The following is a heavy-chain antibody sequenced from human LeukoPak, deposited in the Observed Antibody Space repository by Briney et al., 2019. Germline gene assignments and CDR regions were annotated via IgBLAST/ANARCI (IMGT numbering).Heavy chain of an antibody. J-gene: IGHJ5*02. CDR3: ARGGFIVLMVYAAFDP. D-gene: IGHD2-8*01. CDR1: GGSFSGYY. V-gene: IGHV4-34*01. CDR2: INHSGST. Sequence: SETLSLTCAVYGGSFSGYYWSWIRQPPGKGLEWIGEINHSGSTNYNPSLKSRVTISVDTSKNQFSLKLSPVTAADTAVYYCARGGFIVLMVYAAFDPWGQGTLVTVSS.